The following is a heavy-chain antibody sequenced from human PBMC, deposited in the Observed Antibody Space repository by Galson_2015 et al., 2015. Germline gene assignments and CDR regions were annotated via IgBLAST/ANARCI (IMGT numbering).Heavy chain of an antibody. CDR3: ARDPYASGSWWRAWFDP. Sequence: SLRLSCAASGFTLSGYVMSWVRQAPGKGLEWVSSISASGGTTDYTDSVKGRFTISRDNSRNALYLQMNSLRVEDTALYFCARDPYASGSWWRAWFDPWGQGSPVTVSS. D-gene: IGHD3-10*01. J-gene: IGHJ5*02. V-gene: IGHV3-23*01. CDR2: ISASGGTT. CDR1: GFTLSGYV.